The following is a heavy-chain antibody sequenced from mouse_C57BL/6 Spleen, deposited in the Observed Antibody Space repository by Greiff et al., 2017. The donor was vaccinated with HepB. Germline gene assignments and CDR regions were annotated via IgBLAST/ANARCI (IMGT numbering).Heavy chain of an antibody. Sequence: VQLQQSGPELVKPGASVKISCKASGYTFTDYYMNWVKQSHGKSLEWIGDINPNNGGTSYNQKFKGKATLTVDKSSSTAYMELRSLTSEDSAVYYCARRMDTTVVAHWYFDVWGTGTTVTVSS. CDR1: GYTFTDYY. J-gene: IGHJ1*03. CDR3: ARRMDTTVVAHWYFDV. D-gene: IGHD1-1*01. V-gene: IGHV1-26*01. CDR2: INPNNGGT.